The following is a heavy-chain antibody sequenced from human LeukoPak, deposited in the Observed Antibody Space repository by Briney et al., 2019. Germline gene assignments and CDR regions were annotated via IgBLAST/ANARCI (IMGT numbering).Heavy chain of an antibody. Sequence: GGSLRLSCAASGFTCSSYAMHWVRQAPGKGLGWVAVISYDGSNKYYADSVKGRFTISRDNSKNTLYLQMNSLRAEDTAVYYCAGHSAMAPRGGMDVWGQGTTVTVSS. D-gene: IGHD5-18*01. CDR1: GFTCSSYA. V-gene: IGHV3-30*04. CDR3: AGHSAMAPRGGMDV. J-gene: IGHJ6*02. CDR2: ISYDGSNK.